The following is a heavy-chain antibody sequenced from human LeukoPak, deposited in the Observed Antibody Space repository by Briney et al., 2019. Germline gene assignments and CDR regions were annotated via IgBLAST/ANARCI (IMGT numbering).Heavy chain of an antibody. J-gene: IGHJ4*02. V-gene: IGHV4-39*07. D-gene: IGHD1-14*01. CDR2: ISYSGRT. CDR1: GGSTSSSSFY. Sequence: SETLSLTCTVSGGSTSSSSFYWGWIRQPPGKGLECIGRISYSGRTYYNPSLKSRVTISVDTSKNQFSLKLSSVTAADTAVYYCARSRRTGGPLYYFDYWGQGTLVTVSS. CDR3: ARSRRTGGPLYYFDY.